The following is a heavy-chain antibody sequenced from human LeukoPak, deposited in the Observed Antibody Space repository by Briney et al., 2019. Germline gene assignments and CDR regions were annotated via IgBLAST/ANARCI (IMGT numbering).Heavy chain of an antibody. CDR2: ISSGSSAI. CDR3: ATYRQVLLPFES. CDR1: GFTFTTYS. J-gene: IGHJ4*02. Sequence: KAGGSLRLSCEASGFTFTTYSMTWVRQAPGKGLEWVSIISSGSSAIFSADALKGRFTISRDDAKNLLYLDMNSLRAEDTAIYYCATYRQVLLPFESWGQGTLVTVSS. V-gene: IGHV3-21*04. D-gene: IGHD2-8*02.